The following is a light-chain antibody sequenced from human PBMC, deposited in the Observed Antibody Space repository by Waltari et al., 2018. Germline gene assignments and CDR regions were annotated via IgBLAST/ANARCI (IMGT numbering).Light chain of an antibody. CDR3: QQYYSTPFT. V-gene: IGKV4-1*01. Sequence: DIVMTQSPDSLAVSLGERATIHCKSSQSVLYSSNNKNYLAWYQQKPGQPPKLLIYWASTRESGVPDRFSGSGSGTDFTLTISSLQAEDVAVYYCQQYYSTPFTFGLGTKVDIK. CDR1: QSVLYSSNNKNY. J-gene: IGKJ3*01. CDR2: WAS.